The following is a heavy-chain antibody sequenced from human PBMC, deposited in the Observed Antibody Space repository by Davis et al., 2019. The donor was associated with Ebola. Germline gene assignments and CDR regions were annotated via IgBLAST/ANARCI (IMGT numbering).Heavy chain of an antibody. CDR3: ARVELADDYVWGSYRYIDGSDGAFDI. D-gene: IGHD3-16*02. J-gene: IGHJ3*02. CDR1: GFTFGSYS. CDR2: ISSSSSYI. Sequence: GESLKISCAASGFTFGSYSMNWVRQAPGKGLEWVSSISSSSSYIYYADSVKGRFTISRDNAKNSLYLRMNSLRAEDTTVYYCARVELADDYVWGSYRYIDGSDGAFDIWGQGTMVTVSS. V-gene: IGHV3-21*01.